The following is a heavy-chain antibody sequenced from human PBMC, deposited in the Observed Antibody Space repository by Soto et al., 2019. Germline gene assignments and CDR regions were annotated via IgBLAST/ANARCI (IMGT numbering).Heavy chain of an antibody. CDR2: IYYSGST. CDR1: GGSIISYY. V-gene: IGHV4-59*01. CDR3: ARSSSGWFGDY. J-gene: IGHJ4*02. Sequence: SETLSLTCTFSGGSIISYYWSWIRQPPGKGLEWIGYIYYSGSTNYNPSLKSRVTISVDTSKNQFSLKLSSVTAADTAVYYCARSSSGWFGDYWGQGTLVTVSS. D-gene: IGHD6-19*01.